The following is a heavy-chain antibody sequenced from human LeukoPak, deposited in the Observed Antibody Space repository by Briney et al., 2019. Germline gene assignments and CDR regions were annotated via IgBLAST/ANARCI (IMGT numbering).Heavy chain of an antibody. CDR3: ARDWGIAAAGTGGAPVYYYYYYMDV. D-gene: IGHD6-13*01. CDR2: IKQDGSEK. J-gene: IGHJ6*03. Sequence: PGGSLRLSCAASGFTFSSYWMSWVRQAPGKGLEWVANIKQDGSEKYYVDSVKGRFTISRDNAKNSLYLQMNSLRAEDTAVYYCARDWGIAAAGTGGAPVYYYYYYMDVWGKGTTVTISS. CDR1: GFTFSSYW. V-gene: IGHV3-7*01.